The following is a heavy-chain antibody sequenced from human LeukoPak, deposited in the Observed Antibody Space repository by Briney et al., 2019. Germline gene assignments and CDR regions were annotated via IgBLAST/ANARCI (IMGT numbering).Heavy chain of an antibody. V-gene: IGHV4-30-4*01. D-gene: IGHD3-3*01. J-gene: IGHJ6*02. CDR3: ARRSSLLVTIFGVVLPPANYYYGMDV. CDR1: GGSISSGDYY. Sequence: SETLSLTCTVSGGSISSGDYYWSWIRQPPGKGLEWIGYIYYSGSTYYNPSLKSRVTISVDTSKNQFSLKLSSVTAADTAVYYCARRSSLLVTIFGVVLPPANYYYGMDVWGQGTTVTVSS. CDR2: IYYSGST.